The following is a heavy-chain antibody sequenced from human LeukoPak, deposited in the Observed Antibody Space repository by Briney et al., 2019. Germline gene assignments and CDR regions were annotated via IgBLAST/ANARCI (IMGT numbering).Heavy chain of an antibody. D-gene: IGHD6-19*01. J-gene: IGHJ2*01. V-gene: IGHV3-21*01. CDR1: GFTFSIYS. CDR2: ISSGGDSYI. Sequence: GGSLRLSCAASGFTFSIYSLTWVRQAPGRGLEWVSSISSGGDSYIYYADSVKGRFTISRDNAKNSLYLQMSSLRAEDTAVYYCARVSAYSSGWYVHWYFDLWGRGTLVTVSS. CDR3: ARVSAYSSGWYVHWYFDL.